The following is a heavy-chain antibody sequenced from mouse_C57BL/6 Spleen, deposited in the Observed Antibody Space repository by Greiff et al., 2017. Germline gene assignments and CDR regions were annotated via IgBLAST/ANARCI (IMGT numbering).Heavy chain of an antibody. Sequence: EVKLMESGGGLVQPGGSLSLSCAASGFTFTDYYMSWVRQPPGKALEWLGFIRNKANGYTTEYSASVKGRFTISRDNSQSILYLQMNALRAEDSATYYCARYWAPFFDYWGQGTTLTVSS. CDR2: IRNKANGYTT. CDR1: GFTFTDYY. J-gene: IGHJ2*01. CDR3: ARYWAPFFDY. V-gene: IGHV7-3*01.